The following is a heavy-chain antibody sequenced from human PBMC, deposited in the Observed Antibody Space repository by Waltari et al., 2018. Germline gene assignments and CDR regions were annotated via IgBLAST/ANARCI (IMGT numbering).Heavy chain of an antibody. CDR3: AREEVVRRAFDI. J-gene: IGHJ3*02. CDR1: GFTFSSYA. D-gene: IGHD2-15*01. V-gene: IGHV3-30-3*01. Sequence: QVQLVESGGGVVQPGRSLRLSCAASGFTFSSYAMHWVGQAPGKGLEWVAVISYDGSNKYYADSVKGRFTISRDNSKNTLYLQMNSLRAEDTAVYYCAREEVVRRAFDIWGQGTMVTVSS. CDR2: ISYDGSNK.